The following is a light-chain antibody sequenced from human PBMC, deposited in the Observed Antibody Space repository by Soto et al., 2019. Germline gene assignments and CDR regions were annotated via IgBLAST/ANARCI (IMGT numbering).Light chain of an antibody. CDR2: DAS. J-gene: IGKJ1*01. V-gene: IGKV3D-20*01. CDR1: QSVSRNY. CDR3: QQYGTSPT. Sequence: EIVLTQSPATLSLSPGERATLSCGASQSVSRNYLAWYQQKPGLAPSLLIYDASSRATGTPDRFSGSGSGTDFTLTISRLEPEDSAVYFCQQYGTSPTFGQGTKVDIK.